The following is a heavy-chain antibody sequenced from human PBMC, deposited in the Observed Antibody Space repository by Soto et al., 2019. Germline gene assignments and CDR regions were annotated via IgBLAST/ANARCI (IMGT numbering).Heavy chain of an antibody. CDR1: GYSFTSYW. V-gene: IGHV5-51*01. Sequence: GESLKISCKGSGYSFTSYWIGWVRQMPGKGLEWMGIIYPGDSDTRYSPSFQGQVTISADKSISTAYLQWSSLKASDTAMYYCASRARSSSHYYGMAVWGQGTTVTVSS. D-gene: IGHD6-6*01. CDR2: IYPGDSDT. J-gene: IGHJ6*02. CDR3: ASRARSSSHYYGMAV.